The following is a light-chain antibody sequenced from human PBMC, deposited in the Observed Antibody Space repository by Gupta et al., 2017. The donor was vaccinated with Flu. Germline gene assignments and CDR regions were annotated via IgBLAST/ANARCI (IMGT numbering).Light chain of an antibody. J-gene: IGKJ1*01. CDR2: GAS. CDR1: QSITKN. CDR3: QQSYILPCT. V-gene: IGKV1-39*01. Sequence: GDRATITCRASQSITKNLSWYQQKPGQAPNLLIFGASTIASGVPSRFSGSGSVRDFTLTISNLQSEDFAIYYCQQSYILPCTFGQGTKVEIK.